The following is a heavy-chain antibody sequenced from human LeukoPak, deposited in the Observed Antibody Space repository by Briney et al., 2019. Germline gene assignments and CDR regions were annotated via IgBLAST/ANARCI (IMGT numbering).Heavy chain of an antibody. CDR2: IYSGGAA. J-gene: IGHJ4*02. V-gene: IGHV3-53*01. CDR3: ARGNSPMVGRYYLDL. D-gene: IGHD4/OR15-4a*01. CDR1: GFSVVSYY. Sequence: GGSLRLSCAASGFSVVSYYMTRVRQAPGKGLEWVSVIYSGGAAFYTDSVKGRFTISRDGSKRTVYLQMNSLRAEDTAVYYCARGNSPMVGRYYLDLWGQGTLVTVSS.